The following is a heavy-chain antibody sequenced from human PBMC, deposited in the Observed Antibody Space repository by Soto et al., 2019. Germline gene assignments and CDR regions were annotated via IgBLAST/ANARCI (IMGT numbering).Heavy chain of an antibody. Sequence: VGSLRLSCAASGFTVSSNYMSWVRQAPGKGLEWVSVIYSGGSTYYADSVKGRFTISRDNSKNTLYLQMNSLRAEDTAVYYCATVHNWNDPFDYWGQGTLVTVSS. V-gene: IGHV3-66*01. CDR1: GFTVSSNY. CDR3: ATVHNWNDPFDY. J-gene: IGHJ4*02. D-gene: IGHD1-20*01. CDR2: IYSGGST.